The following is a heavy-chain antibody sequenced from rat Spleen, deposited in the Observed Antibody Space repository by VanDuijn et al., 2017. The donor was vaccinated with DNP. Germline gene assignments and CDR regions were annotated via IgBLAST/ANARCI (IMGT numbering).Heavy chain of an antibody. CDR1: GFTFSDYA. Sequence: EVQLVESGGGLVQPGRSLKLSCPASGFTFSDYAMAWARQAPGKGLEWVATISYDGLRTYYRDSVKGRFTISRDDSKATLYLQMDSLRSDDTATYYCASLGGDYWGQGVMVTVSS. CDR2: ISYDGLRT. V-gene: IGHV5-17*01. CDR3: ASLGGDY. J-gene: IGHJ2*01. D-gene: IGHD1-11*01.